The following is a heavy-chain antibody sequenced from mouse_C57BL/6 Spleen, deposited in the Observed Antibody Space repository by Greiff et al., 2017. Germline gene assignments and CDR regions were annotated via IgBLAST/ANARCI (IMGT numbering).Heavy chain of an antibody. Sequence: QVQLQQPGAELVRPGSSVKLSCKASGYTFTSYWMHWVKQRPIQGLEWIGNIDPSDSETHYNQKFKDKATLTVDKSSSTAYMQLSSLTSEDSAVYYCARSNDGYYVRYFDGWGTGTTVTVSS. V-gene: IGHV1-52*01. CDR3: ARSNDGYYVRYFDG. CDR2: IDPSDSET. CDR1: GYTFTSYW. D-gene: IGHD2-3*01. J-gene: IGHJ1*03.